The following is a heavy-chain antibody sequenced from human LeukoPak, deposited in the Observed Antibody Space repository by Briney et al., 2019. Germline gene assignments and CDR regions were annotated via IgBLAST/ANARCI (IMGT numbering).Heavy chain of an antibody. CDR2: INPNSGGT. J-gene: IGHJ4*02. CDR1: GYAFTGYY. CDR3: ARDTVLWFGELPSSFDY. Sequence: GASVKVSRKASGYAFTGYYMHWVRQAPGQGLEWMGRINPNSGGTNYAQKFQGRVTMTRDMSISTAYMELSRLRSDDTAVYYCARDTVLWFGELPSSFDYWGQGTLVTVSS. D-gene: IGHD3-10*01. V-gene: IGHV1-2*06.